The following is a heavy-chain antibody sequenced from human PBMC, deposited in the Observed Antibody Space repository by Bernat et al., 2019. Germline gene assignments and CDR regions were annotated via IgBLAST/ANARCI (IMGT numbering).Heavy chain of an antibody. J-gene: IGHJ6*02. V-gene: IGHV1-69*01. CDR3: ASVYYYDSSGYYYYYYGMDV. Sequence: GSSVKVSCKASGGTFSSYAISWVRQAPGQGLEWMGGIIPIFGTANYAQKFQGRVTITADESTSTAYMELSSLRSEDTAVYYCASVYYYDSSGYYYYYYGMDVWGQGTTVTVSS. CDR2: IIPIFGTA. D-gene: IGHD3-22*01. CDR1: GGTFSSYA.